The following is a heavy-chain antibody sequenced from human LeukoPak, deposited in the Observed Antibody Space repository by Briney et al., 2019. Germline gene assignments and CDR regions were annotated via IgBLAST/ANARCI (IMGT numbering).Heavy chain of an antibody. V-gene: IGHV3-7*01. CDR2: INPAGSET. CDR3: ARFGYVAAVDV. J-gene: IGHJ4*02. D-gene: IGHD2-15*01. Sequence: GGSLRLSCAASGFSFSAYWVTWVRQAPGTGLEWVANINPAGSETYYVDPVKGRFSISRDNAKHLVYLQMNSLRAEDTAVYHCARFGYVAAVDVWGQGTPVTVSS. CDR1: GFSFSAYW.